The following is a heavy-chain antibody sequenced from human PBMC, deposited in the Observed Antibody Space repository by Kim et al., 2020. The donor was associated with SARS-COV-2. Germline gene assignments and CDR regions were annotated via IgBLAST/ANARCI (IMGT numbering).Heavy chain of an antibody. Sequence: GGSLRLSCAASGFTFSSYAMSWVRQAPGKGLEWVSAISGSGGSTYHADSVKGRFTISRDNSKNTLYLQINSLRAEDTAVYYCAKDRVSSGYYYGSYFDYWGQGTLVTVSS. D-gene: IGHD3-22*01. CDR1: GFTFSSYA. V-gene: IGHV3-23*01. CDR2: ISGSGGST. J-gene: IGHJ4*02. CDR3: AKDRVSSGYYYGSYFDY.